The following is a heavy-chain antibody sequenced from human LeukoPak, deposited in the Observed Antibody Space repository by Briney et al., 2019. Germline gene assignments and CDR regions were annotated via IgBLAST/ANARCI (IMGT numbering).Heavy chain of an antibody. CDR2: ITNSGGGT. CDR1: GLTFNNYA. Sequence: GGSLRLSCAASGLTFNNYAMRWVRQAPGKGLEWVSGITNSGGGTYYADSVKGRFTISRDNSKNTLYLQMNSLSPEDTAVYYCAKETGTAGIPLFEYWGQGTLVTVSA. D-gene: IGHD1-1*01. CDR3: AKETGTAGIPLFEY. J-gene: IGHJ4*02. V-gene: IGHV3-23*01.